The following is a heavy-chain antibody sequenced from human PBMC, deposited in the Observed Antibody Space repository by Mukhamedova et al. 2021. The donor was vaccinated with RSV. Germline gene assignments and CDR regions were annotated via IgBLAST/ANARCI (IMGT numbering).Heavy chain of an antibody. Sequence: GQGLEWMGWMNPNSGNTGYAQKFQGRVTMTRNTSISTAYMELSSLRSEDTAVYYCARGGTGTPPFYYYYMDVWGQGTTVTVSS. D-gene: IGHD1-1*01. V-gene: IGHV1-8*01. J-gene: IGHJ6*03. CDR3: ARGGTGTPPFYYYYMDV. CDR2: MNPNSGNT.